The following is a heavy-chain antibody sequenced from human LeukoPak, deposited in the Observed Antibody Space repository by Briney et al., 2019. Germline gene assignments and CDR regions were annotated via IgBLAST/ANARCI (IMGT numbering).Heavy chain of an antibody. CDR2: IFYSGTT. Sequence: PSETLSLTCTVSGGSIRSYYWSWIRQPPGEGLEWVGHIFYSGTTDSNPSLKSRVTISVDTSKNQFSLKLSSVTAADTAVYYCARTYCSGGSCHFDYWGQGTLVTVSS. CDR1: GGSIRSYY. CDR3: ARTYCSGGSCHFDY. D-gene: IGHD2-15*01. J-gene: IGHJ4*02. V-gene: IGHV4-59*08.